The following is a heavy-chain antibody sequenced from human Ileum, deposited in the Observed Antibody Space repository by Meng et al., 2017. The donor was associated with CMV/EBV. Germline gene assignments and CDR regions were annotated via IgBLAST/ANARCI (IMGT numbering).Heavy chain of an antibody. V-gene: IGHV4-39*07. CDR3: TKDRGNYIVDF. D-gene: IGHD1-26*01. CDR2: IYYTGAT. J-gene: IGHJ4*02. Sequence: QLQLQESGPGLVKPAENLSLICSVSSGSMTSDGHYWGWIRQPPGKGLEWIGSIYYTGATFYNPSLKSRITVSIDTSKNQFSLNLRSMTAADTAVYYCTKDRGNYIVDFWGQGTLVTVSS. CDR1: SGSMTSDGHY.